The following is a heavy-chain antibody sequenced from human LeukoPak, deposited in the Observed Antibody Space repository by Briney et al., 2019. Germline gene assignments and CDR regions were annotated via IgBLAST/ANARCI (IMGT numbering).Heavy chain of an antibody. J-gene: IGHJ3*02. CDR3: ARYTYYDAFDI. CDR1: GGSISSYY. V-gene: IGHV4-59*01. Sequence: NSSETLSLTCTVSGGSISSYYWSWIRQPPGKGLEWIGYIYYSGSTNYNPSFKSRVTISVDTSKNQFSLKLSSVTTADTAVYYCARYTYYDAFDIWGQGTMVTVSS. D-gene: IGHD3-10*01. CDR2: IYYSGST.